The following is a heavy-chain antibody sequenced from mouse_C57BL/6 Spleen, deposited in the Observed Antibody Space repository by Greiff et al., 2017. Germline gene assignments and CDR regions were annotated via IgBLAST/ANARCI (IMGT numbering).Heavy chain of an antibody. CDR1: GYTFTSYW. CDR3: ARRGTIVDYYFDY. CDR2: IDPSDSYT. J-gene: IGHJ2*01. V-gene: IGHV1-69*01. Sequence: QVQLQQPGAELVMPGASVKLSCKASGYTFTSYWMHWVKQRPGQGLEWIGEIDPSDSYTNYNQKFKGKSTLTVDKSSSTAYMQLSSLTSEDSAVYYCARRGTIVDYYFDYWGQGTTLTVSS. D-gene: IGHD2-14*01.